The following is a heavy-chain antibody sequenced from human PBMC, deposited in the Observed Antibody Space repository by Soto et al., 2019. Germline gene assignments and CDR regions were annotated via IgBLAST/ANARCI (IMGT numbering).Heavy chain of an antibody. V-gene: IGHV4-34*01. CDR3: ARVERGTATTVVDAFDI. J-gene: IGHJ3*02. Sequence: QVQLQQWGAGLLKPSETLSLTCAVYGGFVSSGSYYWSWIRQPPGKGLAWIGEMSHSGGTPFHPSLKSRVTISVDTSKNQFSLKMSSVTAADTALYYCARVERGTATTVVDAFDIWGPGTMVTVSS. CDR1: GGFVSSGSYY. CDR2: MSHSGGT. D-gene: IGHD1-1*01.